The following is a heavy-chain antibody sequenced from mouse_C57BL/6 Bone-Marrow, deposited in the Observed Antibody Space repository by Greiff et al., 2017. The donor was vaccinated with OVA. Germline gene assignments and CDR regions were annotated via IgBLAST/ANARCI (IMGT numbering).Heavy chain of an antibody. D-gene: IGHD1-1*01. CDR3: ARFYGSRTWYFDV. CDR2: INPSTGGT. V-gene: IGHV1-42*01. CDR1: GYSFTGYY. J-gene: IGHJ1*03. Sequence: VQLQQSGPELVKPGASVKISCKASGYSFTGYYMNWVKQSPEKSLEWIGEINPSTGGTTYNQKFKAKATLTVDKSSSTAYMQLKSLTSEDSAVYYCARFYGSRTWYFDVWGTGTTVTVSS.